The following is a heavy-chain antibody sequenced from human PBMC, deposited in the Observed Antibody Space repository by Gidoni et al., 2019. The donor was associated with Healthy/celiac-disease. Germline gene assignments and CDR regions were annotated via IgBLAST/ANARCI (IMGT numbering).Heavy chain of an antibody. CDR3: AKNFVPAAKMPEYFQH. D-gene: IGHD2-2*01. Sequence: EVQLLESGGGLVQPGGSLRLSCAASGFPFSSYARSWGRQAPGKGLEWVSASSCSGGSTYYADSVKGRFTISRDNSKNTLYLQMNSLRAEDTAVYYCAKNFVPAAKMPEYFQHWGQGTLVTVSS. J-gene: IGHJ1*01. CDR2: SSCSGGST. CDR1: GFPFSSYA. V-gene: IGHV3-23*01.